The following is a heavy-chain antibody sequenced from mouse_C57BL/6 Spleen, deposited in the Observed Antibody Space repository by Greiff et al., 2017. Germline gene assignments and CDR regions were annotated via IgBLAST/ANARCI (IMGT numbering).Heavy chain of an antibody. CDR2: IDPANGNT. Sequence: VQLQQSVAELVRPGASVKLSCTASGFNIKNTYMHWVKQRPEQGLEWIGRIDPANGNTKYAPKFQGKATITADTSSNTAYLQLSSLTSEDTAIYYCARWPYYGSSPYYFDYWGQGTTLTVSS. CDR3: ARWPYYGSSPYYFDY. D-gene: IGHD1-1*01. V-gene: IGHV14-3*01. CDR1: GFNIKNTY. J-gene: IGHJ2*01.